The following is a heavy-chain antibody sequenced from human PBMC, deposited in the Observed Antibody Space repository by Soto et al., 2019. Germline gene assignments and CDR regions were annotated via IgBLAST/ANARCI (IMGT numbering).Heavy chain of an antibody. J-gene: IGHJ6*02. Sequence: QVQLQQWGAGLLKPSETLSLTCAVYGGSFSGYYWSWIRQPPGKGLEWIGEINHSGSTNYNPSLKSRVTISVHTSKNHFSLKRSSVTAADTAVYYCARVTGRYYYGMDVWGQGTTVTVSS. CDR1: GGSFSGYY. CDR2: INHSGST. CDR3: ARVTGRYYYGMDV. V-gene: IGHV4-34*01.